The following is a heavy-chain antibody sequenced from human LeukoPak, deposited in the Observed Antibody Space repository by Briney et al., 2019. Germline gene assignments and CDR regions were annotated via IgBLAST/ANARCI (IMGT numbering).Heavy chain of an antibody. D-gene: IGHD6-19*01. CDR3: ARDGQWLAHMDV. J-gene: IGHJ6*03. Sequence: GRSLRLSCAASGFTFSSFAMYWVRQAPGKGLECVAIISYDGSNKYYADSVKGRFTISRDNSKNTLYLQMNSLRAEDTAVYYCARDGQWLAHMDVWGKGTTVTVSS. CDR2: ISYDGSNK. CDR1: GFTFSSFA. V-gene: IGHV3-30-3*01.